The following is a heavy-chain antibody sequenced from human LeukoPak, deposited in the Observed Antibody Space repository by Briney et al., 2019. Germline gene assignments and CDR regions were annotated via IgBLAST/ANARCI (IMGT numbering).Heavy chain of an antibody. CDR2: IYNYGST. V-gene: IGHV4-59*01. Sequence: SETLSLTCTVSGERITDYYWAWIRQSPEKGLEWIGYIYNYGSTKYEPSLKGRVSITEDTANNQFSLNLKSVTAADTAIYYCARGVGYGDSRHYDHWGPGLLVTVSS. J-gene: IGHJ4*01. D-gene: IGHD4-17*01. CDR1: GERITDYY. CDR3: ARGVGYGDSRHYDH.